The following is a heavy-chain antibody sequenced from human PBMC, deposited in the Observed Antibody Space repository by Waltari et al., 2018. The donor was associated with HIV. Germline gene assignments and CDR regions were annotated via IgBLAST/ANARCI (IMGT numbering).Heavy chain of an antibody. Sequence: QVQLVPSGAEVKQPGAAVRVSCTASGYTFSNYDMNWVRQASGQGLAWMGWMNPNSGATGYAQKFQGRVSMTRSTSIRTAYMELSSLTSEDTAVYYCARTDRGVNGQEFDYWGQGTLVTVSS. D-gene: IGHD3-10*01. CDR3: ARTDRGVNGQEFDY. CDR2: MNPNSGAT. CDR1: GYTFSNYD. J-gene: IGHJ4*02. V-gene: IGHV1-8*01.